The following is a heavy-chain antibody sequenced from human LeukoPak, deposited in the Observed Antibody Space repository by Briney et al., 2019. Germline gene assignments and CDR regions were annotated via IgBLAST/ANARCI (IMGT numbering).Heavy chain of an antibody. J-gene: IGHJ4*02. CDR1: GGSISSSSYY. V-gene: IGHV4-39*02. CDR2: IYYSGST. Sequence: SETLSLTCTVSGGSISSSSYYWGWIRQPPGKGLEWIGSIYYSGSTYYNPSLKSRVTISVDTSKNQFSLKLSSVTAADTAVYYCAREFNGSGSYSRYYFDYWGQGTLVTVSS. CDR3: AREFNGSGSYSRYYFDY. D-gene: IGHD3-10*01.